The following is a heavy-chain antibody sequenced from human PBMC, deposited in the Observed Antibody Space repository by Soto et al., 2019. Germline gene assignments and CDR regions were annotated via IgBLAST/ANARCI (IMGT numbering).Heavy chain of an antibody. V-gene: IGHV4-59*01. D-gene: IGHD1-26*01. CDR2: IYYSGST. Sequence: SETLSLTCAVYGGSFSGYYWGWIRQPPGKGLEWIGYIYYSGSTNSNPSLKSRVTISVDTSKNQFSLNLSSVTAADTAVYYCARKTVYSGSYFYWGQGTLVTVSS. J-gene: IGHJ4*02. CDR3: ARKTVYSGSYFY. CDR1: GGSFSGYY.